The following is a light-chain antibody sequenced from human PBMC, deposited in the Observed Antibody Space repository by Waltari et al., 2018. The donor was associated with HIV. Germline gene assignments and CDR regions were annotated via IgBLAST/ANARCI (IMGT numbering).Light chain of an antibody. Sequence: DTQMTQSPSSLSASVGARVTITCRASKTINNYLNWYQQKSGKAPELLIYAASSLQGGGPYRFSGSGSGTDFTLTISSLQPEDFATYYCQETYSPTRAFGQGTKLEIK. CDR3: QETYSPTRA. CDR2: AAS. V-gene: IGKV1-39*01. J-gene: IGKJ2*01. CDR1: KTINNY.